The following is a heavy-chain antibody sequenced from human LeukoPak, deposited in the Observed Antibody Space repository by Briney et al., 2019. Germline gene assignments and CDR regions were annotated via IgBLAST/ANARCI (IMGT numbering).Heavy chain of an antibody. V-gene: IGHV4-39*07. CDR2: IYYSGST. CDR1: GGSISSSSYY. CDR3: ARDPTFSSSWTGWFDP. Sequence: SETLSLTCTVSGGSISSSSYYWGWIRQPPGKGLEWIGSIYYSGSTNYNPSLKSRVTISVDTSKNQFSLKLSSVTAADTAVYYCARDPTFSSSWTGWFDPWGQGTLVTVSS. J-gene: IGHJ5*02. D-gene: IGHD6-13*01.